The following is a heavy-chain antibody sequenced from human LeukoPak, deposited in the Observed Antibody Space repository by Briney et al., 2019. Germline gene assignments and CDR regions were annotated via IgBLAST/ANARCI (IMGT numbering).Heavy chain of an antibody. CDR2: IYYSGTT. V-gene: IGHV4-59*01. D-gene: IGHD1-1*01. CDR1: GGSMSSYY. CDR3: ARDLTGETYYFDY. Sequence: SETLSLTCTVSGGSMSSYYWSWIRQPPGKGLEWIGYIYYSGTTNYNSSLKSRVAISVDTSKNQFSLKLTSVTAADTAVYYCARDLTGETYYFDYWGQGTLVTVSS. J-gene: IGHJ4*02.